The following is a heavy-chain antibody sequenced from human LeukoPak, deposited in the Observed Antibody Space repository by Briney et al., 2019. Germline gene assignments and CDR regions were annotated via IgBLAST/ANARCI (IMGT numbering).Heavy chain of an antibody. Sequence: PGGSLRLSCAASGFTFSDYYMTWIRQAPGKGLEWVSYISTTSTAIYYADSVRGRFTISRDNAKNSLYLQMNSLRAEDTAVYYCARDFTADAFDIWGQGTMVTVSS. CDR3: ARDFTADAFDI. CDR2: ISTTSTAI. J-gene: IGHJ3*02. CDR1: GFTFSDYY. D-gene: IGHD5-18*01. V-gene: IGHV3-11*01.